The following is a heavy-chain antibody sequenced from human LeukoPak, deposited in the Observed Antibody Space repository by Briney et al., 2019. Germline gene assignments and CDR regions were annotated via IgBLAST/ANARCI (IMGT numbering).Heavy chain of an antibody. V-gene: IGHV1-18*01. CDR1: GYTFTKYG. J-gene: IGHJ5*02. D-gene: IGHD3-10*01. Sequence: GASVKVSCKASGYTFTKYGLTWVRQAPGQGLEWMGWISGDNGDTNYAQKLQGRVTMTKDTSTSIVYMELRSLRSDDTAVYYCARGGSPLGWFDPWGQGTLVTVSS. CDR2: ISGDNGDT. CDR3: ARGGSPLGWFDP.